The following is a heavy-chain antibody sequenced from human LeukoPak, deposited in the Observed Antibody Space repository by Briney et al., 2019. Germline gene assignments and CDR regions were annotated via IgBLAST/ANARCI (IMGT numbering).Heavy chain of an antibody. D-gene: IGHD3-9*01. CDR1: GFTFSSYW. CDR3: ARENGPYSDILTGATPDY. Sequence: GGSLRLSCAASGFTFSSYWMSWVRQAPGKGLEWVANIKQDGSEKYYVDSVKGRFTISRDNAKNSLYLQMNSLRAEDTAVYYCARENGPYSDILTGATPDYWGQGTLVTVSS. V-gene: IGHV3-7*01. CDR2: IKQDGSEK. J-gene: IGHJ4*02.